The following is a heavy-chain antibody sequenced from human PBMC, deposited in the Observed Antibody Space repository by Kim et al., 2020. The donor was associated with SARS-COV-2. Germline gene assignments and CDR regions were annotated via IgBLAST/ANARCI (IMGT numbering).Heavy chain of an antibody. D-gene: IGHD3-22*01. CDR2: IKSKTDGGTT. J-gene: IGHJ2*01. Sequence: GGSLRLSCAASGFTFSNAWMSWVRQAPGKGLEWVGRIKSKTDGGTTDYAAPVKGRFTISRDDSKNTLYLQMNSLKTEDTAVYYCTTVRYYYDSSGYYPRWYFDLWGRGTLVTVSS. CDR3: TTVRYYYDSSGYYPRWYFDL. V-gene: IGHV3-15*01. CDR1: GFTFSNAW.